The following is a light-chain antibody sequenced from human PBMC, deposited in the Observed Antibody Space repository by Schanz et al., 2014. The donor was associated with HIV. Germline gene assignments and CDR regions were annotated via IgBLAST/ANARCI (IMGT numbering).Light chain of an antibody. CDR1: QSVGSN. V-gene: IGKV3D-15*01. CDR3: QQYNNWSPVT. J-gene: IGKJ4*01. CDR2: DAS. Sequence: ERVMTQSPVTLSVSPGESATLSCRASQSVGSNLAWYQHKPAQAPRLLISDASRRATGIPARFSGSGSGTDFTLTISSLQSDDFAVYYCQQYNNWSPVTFGGGTKVEIK.